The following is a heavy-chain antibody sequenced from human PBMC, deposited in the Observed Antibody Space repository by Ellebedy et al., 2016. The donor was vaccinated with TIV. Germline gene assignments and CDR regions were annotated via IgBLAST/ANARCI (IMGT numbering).Heavy chain of an antibody. CDR2: IYYSGTT. CDR3: ARWFGELLYVRWFDP. Sequence: SETLSLTCTVSGGSMTRSSYYWAWIRQPPGKGLEWIGSIYYSGTTYYNPSLKSRVTISVDTSKNQFSLNLSSVTAADTAVYYCARWFGELLYVRWFDPWGQGTLVTVSS. CDR1: GGSMTRSSYY. D-gene: IGHD3-10*01. V-gene: IGHV4-39*01. J-gene: IGHJ5*02.